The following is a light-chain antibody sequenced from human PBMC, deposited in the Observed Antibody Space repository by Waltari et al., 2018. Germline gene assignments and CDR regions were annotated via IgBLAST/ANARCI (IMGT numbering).Light chain of an antibody. CDR2: LNSEGSH. CDR1: SGHSDYA. Sequence: QLVLTQSPSASASLGASVKLTCPLSSGHSDYAIAWHQQQPGKGPRYLMKLNSEGSHNKGDGIPDRFSGSSSGAERYLPISSLQSEDEADYYCHAWRSGILVFAGGTKLTVL. V-gene: IGLV4-69*01. CDR3: HAWRSGILV. J-gene: IGLJ2*01.